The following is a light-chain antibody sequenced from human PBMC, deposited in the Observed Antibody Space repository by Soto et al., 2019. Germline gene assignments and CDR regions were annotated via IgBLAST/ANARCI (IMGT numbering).Light chain of an antibody. CDR3: QHYGDSPRR. CDR1: QSVSSNY. J-gene: IGKJ1*01. Sequence: EIVLTQSPGTLSLSPGERATLSCRASQSVSSNYLAWYQQKPGQAPRLLIYGVSSRATGIPDRFTGSGSGTDFTLTISRLEPEHFAVYYCQHYGDSPRRFGQGTKVEIK. V-gene: IGKV3-20*01. CDR2: GVS.